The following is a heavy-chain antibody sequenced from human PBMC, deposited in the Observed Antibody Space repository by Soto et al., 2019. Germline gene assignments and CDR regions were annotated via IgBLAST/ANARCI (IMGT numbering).Heavy chain of an antibody. CDR2: ISYDGSNK. CDR1: GFTFSSYA. Sequence: QVQLVESGGGVVQPGRSLRLSCAASGFTFSSYAMHWVRQAPGKGLEWVAVISYDGSNKYYADSVKSRFTISRDNSKNTLYLQMNTLRAEDTAVYYCARARVHSGYDFFYWGQVTLVTVSS. D-gene: IGHD5-12*01. J-gene: IGHJ4*02. CDR3: ARARVHSGYDFFY. V-gene: IGHV3-30-3*01.